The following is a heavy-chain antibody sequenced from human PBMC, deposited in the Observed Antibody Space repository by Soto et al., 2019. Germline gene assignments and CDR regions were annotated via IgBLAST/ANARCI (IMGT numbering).Heavy chain of an antibody. Sequence: PRPSVKVSCKASGGTFSSYAISWVRQAPGQGLEWMGGIIPIFGTANYAQKFQGRVTITADESTSTANMELSSLRSEDTAVYYCARDHNYANWFDPWGQGTLVTVSS. CDR2: IIPIFGTA. V-gene: IGHV1-69*13. D-gene: IGHD4-4*01. CDR1: GGTFSSYA. J-gene: IGHJ5*02. CDR3: ARDHNYANWFDP.